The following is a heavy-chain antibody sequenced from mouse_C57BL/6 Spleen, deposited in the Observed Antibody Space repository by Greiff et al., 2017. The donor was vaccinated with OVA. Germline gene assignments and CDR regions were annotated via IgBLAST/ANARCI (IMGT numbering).Heavy chain of an antibody. CDR2: ISDGGSYT. CDR3: ARDLHWYFDV. Sequence: EVHLVESGGGLVKPGGSLKLSCAASGFTFSSYAMSWVRQTPEKRLEWVATISDGGSYTYYPDNVKGRFTISRDNAKNNLYLQMSHLKSEDTAMYYCARDLHWYFDVWGTGTTVTVSS. V-gene: IGHV5-4*01. CDR1: GFTFSSYA. J-gene: IGHJ1*03.